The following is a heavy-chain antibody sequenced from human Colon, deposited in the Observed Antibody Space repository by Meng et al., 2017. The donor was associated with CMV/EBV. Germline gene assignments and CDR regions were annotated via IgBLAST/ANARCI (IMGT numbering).Heavy chain of an antibody. D-gene: IGHD3-22*01. CDR3: AKPSRPYYYDSSGYSTPDY. CDR1: GFTFSDYY. CDR2: IRYDGSNK. J-gene: IGHJ4*02. V-gene: IGHV3-30*02. Sequence: GGSLRLSCAASGFTFSDYYMSWIRQAPGKGLEWVAFIRYDGSNKYYADSVKGRFTISRDNSKNTLYLQMNSLRAEDTAVYYCAKPSRPYYYDSSGYSTPDYWGQGTLVTVSS.